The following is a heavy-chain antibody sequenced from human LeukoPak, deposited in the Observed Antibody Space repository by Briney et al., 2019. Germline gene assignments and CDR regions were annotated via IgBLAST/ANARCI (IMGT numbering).Heavy chain of an antibody. Sequence: ASVKVSCKASGYTFTNYYIHWVRQAPGHVLEWMGIINPSGGSTTYAQKFQGRVTMTRDTSTSTVYMELSSLRSEDTAVYYCARDRYYGSGSYYELAYWGQGTLVTVSS. CDR3: ARDRYYGSGSYYELAY. CDR1: GYTFTNYY. D-gene: IGHD3-10*01. J-gene: IGHJ4*02. CDR2: INPSGGST. V-gene: IGHV1-46*01.